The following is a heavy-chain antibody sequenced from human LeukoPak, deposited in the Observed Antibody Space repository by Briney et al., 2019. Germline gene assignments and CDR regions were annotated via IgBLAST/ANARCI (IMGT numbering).Heavy chain of an antibody. V-gene: IGHV3-23*01. CDR2: INSSGGRT. Sequence: GGSLRLSCAASGFTFSNYVMGWVRQARGKGLEWVSTINSSGGRTYYTDSVKGRFTISRDNSKDTLDLEMNSLGAEDTAVYYCAKGLWDYYGTGIMYYTMDVWGQGTTVTVSS. CDR1: GFTFSNYV. D-gene: IGHD3-10*01. CDR3: AKGLWDYYGTGIMYYTMDV. J-gene: IGHJ6*02.